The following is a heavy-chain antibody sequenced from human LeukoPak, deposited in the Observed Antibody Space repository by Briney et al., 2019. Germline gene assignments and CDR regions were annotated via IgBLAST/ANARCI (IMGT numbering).Heavy chain of an antibody. CDR2: IYYDGST. Sequence: PSETLSLTCSVSGGSISRSSDYWGWIRQSPGEGLEWIGTIYYDGSTYYNPSLKSRVTISMDTSKNQFSLNLSSVTAADTAVYYCSNVGGPDDAFDIWGQGTMVTVSS. D-gene: IGHD3-10*02. CDR3: SNVGGPDDAFDI. V-gene: IGHV4-39*07. CDR1: GGSISRSSDY. J-gene: IGHJ3*02.